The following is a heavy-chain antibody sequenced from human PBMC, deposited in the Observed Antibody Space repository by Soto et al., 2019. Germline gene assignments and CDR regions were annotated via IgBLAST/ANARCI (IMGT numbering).Heavy chain of an antibody. V-gene: IGHV3-23*01. CDR2: ISGSVGST. D-gene: IGHD1-7*01. CDR1: GFTFSSYA. Sequence: GGSLRLSCAASGFTFSSYAMSWVRQAPGKGLEWVSAISGSVGSTYYADSVKGRFTISRDNSKNTLYLQMNSLRAEYTAVYYCAKRELELHGFDPWGQGTLVTVSS. CDR3: AKRELELHGFDP. J-gene: IGHJ5*02.